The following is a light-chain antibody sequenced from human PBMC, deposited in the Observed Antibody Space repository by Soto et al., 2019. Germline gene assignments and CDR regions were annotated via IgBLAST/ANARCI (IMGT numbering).Light chain of an antibody. CDR1: QGIRSW. V-gene: IGKV1-12*01. J-gene: IGKJ4*01. CDR2: DAS. CDR3: QQANSFPLT. Sequence: DIKMTQSPSSVSAFVGDRVTITSRASQGIRSWLAWYQQKPGKAPKLMIYDASTLQSGVPSRFSGSGSGTDFTLTINSLRPEDVATYYCQQANSFPLTFGGGTKVDIK.